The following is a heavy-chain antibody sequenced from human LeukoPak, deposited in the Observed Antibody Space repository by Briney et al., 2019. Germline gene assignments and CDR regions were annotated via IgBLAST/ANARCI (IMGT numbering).Heavy chain of an antibody. CDR3: ARGYTYGHGAMFDY. V-gene: IGHV1-69*01. D-gene: IGHD5-18*01. CDR1: RGTFSNYA. Sequence: ASVKVSCKASRGTFSNYAFSWVRQAPGRGLEWMGGIIPIFGTGKYAQKFQDRVRITADESTTTVYMELGSLRSEDTAVYYCARGYTYGHGAMFDYWGQGTLVTVSP. CDR2: IIPIFGTG. J-gene: IGHJ4*02.